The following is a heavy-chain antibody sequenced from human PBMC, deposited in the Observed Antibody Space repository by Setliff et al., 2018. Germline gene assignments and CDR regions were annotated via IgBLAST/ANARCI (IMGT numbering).Heavy chain of an antibody. CDR3: ARDSTDYYDSSGYYYGPRDNDAFDI. J-gene: IGHJ3*02. CDR2: ISSSSSYI. V-gene: IGHV3-21*01. Sequence: PGGSLRLSCAASGFTFSSYSMNWVRQAPGKGLEWVSSISSSSSYIYYADSVKGRSTISRDNAKNSLYLQMNSLRAEDTAVYYCARDSTDYYDSSGYYYGPRDNDAFDIWGQGTMVTVSS. CDR1: GFTFSSYS. D-gene: IGHD3-22*01.